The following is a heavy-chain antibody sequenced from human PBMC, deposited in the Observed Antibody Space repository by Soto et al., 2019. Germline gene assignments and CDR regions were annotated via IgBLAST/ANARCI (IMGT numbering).Heavy chain of an antibody. V-gene: IGHV4-39*01. CDR1: GGSISSSSYY. D-gene: IGHD6-19*01. J-gene: IGHJ4*02. Sequence: PSETLSLTCTVSGGSISSSSYYWGWIRQPPGKGLEWIGSIYYSGSTYYNPSLKSRVTISVDTSKNQFSLKLSSVTAADTAVYYCARHMDSSGWYDYWGQGTLVTVSS. CDR3: ARHMDSSGWYDY. CDR2: IYYSGST.